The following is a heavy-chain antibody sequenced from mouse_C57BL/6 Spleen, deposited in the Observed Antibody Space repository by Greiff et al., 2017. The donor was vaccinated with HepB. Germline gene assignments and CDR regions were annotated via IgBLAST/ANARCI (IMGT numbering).Heavy chain of an antibody. CDR3: ASPHCYGSSYYAMDY. Sequence: QVQLQQPGAELVRPGTSVKLSCKASGYTFTSYWMHWVKQRPGQGLEWIGVIDPSDSYTNYNQKFKGKATLTVDTSSSTAYMQLSSLTSEDAAVYYCASPHCYGSSYYAMDYWGQGTSVTVSS. CDR2: IDPSDSYT. D-gene: IGHD1-1*01. J-gene: IGHJ4*01. CDR1: GYTFTSYW. V-gene: IGHV1-59*01.